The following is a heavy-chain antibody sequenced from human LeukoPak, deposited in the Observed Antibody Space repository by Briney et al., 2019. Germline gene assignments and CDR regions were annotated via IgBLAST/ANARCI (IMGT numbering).Heavy chain of an antibody. CDR3: AREQTVAGSFDY. CDR1: GFSFSRYW. J-gene: IGHJ4*02. Sequence: GGCLRLSCVASGFSFSRYWMSWVRQAPGKGLEWVANIEQDGSEKDYVDSVKGRFTISRDNAKNSLYLQMNSLRAEDTALYYCAREQTVAGSFDYWGQGTMVTHSS. CDR2: IEQDGSEK. V-gene: IGHV3-7*05. D-gene: IGHD6-19*01.